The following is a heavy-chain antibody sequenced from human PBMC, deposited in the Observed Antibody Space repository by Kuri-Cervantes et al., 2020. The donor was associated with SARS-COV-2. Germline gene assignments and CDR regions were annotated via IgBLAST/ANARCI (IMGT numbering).Heavy chain of an antibody. CDR3: AGGIAAAGTASSYGMDV. D-gene: IGHD6-13*01. Sequence: GESLKISCAASGFTFSSYAMHWVRQAPGKGLEWVAVISYDGSNKYYADSVKGRFTISRDNSKNTLYLQMNSLRAEDTAVYYCAGGIAAAGTASSYGMDVWGQGTTVTVSS. CDR2: ISYDGSNK. V-gene: IGHV3-30-3*01. CDR1: GFTFSSYA. J-gene: IGHJ6*02.